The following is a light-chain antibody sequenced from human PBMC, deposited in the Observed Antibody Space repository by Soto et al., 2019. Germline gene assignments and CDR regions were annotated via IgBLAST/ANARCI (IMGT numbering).Light chain of an antibody. CDR2: EGS. V-gene: IGLV2-23*01. J-gene: IGLJ1*01. Sequence: QSALTQPASVSGSPGQSITISCTGTSSDVGSYNLVSWYQQHPGKAPKLMIYEGSKRPSGVSNRFSGSKSGNTASLTISGLQAEDEADYYCCSYAGSSTFSGYVFGTGIKVTVL. CDR1: SSDVGSYNL. CDR3: CSYAGSSTFSGYV.